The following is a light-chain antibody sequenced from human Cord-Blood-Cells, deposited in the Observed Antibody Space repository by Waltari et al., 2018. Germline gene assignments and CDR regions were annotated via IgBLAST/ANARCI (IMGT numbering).Light chain of an antibody. CDR3: QQYYSTPPT. V-gene: IGKV4-1*01. CDR1: QSVLYSANNKNY. J-gene: IGKJ2*01. CDR2: WAS. Sequence: DIVMTQSPDSLAVSLGERATINCKSSQSVLYSANNKNYLAWYQQKPGQHPKLLIYWASTRESGVPDRGSGSGSGTDFTLTISSLQAEDVAVYYCQQYYSTPPTFGQGTKPEIK.